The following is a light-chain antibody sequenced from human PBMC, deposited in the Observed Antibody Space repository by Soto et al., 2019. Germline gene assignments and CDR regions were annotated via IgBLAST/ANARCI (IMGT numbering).Light chain of an antibody. V-gene: IGLV2-23*01. Sequence: QSALTQPASVSGSPGQSITISCTGTSSDVGSYNLVSWYQQHPGKAPKLMIYEGSKRPSGVSNRFSGSKSGHTASLTISGLQAEDEADYYCCSYAGSSTPYVFGTGTKVTVL. J-gene: IGLJ1*01. CDR3: CSYAGSSTPYV. CDR1: SSDVGSYNL. CDR2: EGS.